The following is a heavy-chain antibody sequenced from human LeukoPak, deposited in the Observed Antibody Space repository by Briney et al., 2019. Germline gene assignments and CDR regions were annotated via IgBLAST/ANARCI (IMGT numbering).Heavy chain of an antibody. CDR3: ARVTVTIRGYYFDY. D-gene: IGHD4-17*01. V-gene: IGHV3-23*01. Sequence: GGSLRLSCVASGFTFSSYGMTWVRQAPGKGPEWVSVISSSAGSTYYADSVKGRFTISRDNSKNTLYLQMNSLRVEDTAVYYCARVTVTIRGYYFDYWGQGTLVTVSS. J-gene: IGHJ4*02. CDR2: ISSSAGST. CDR1: GFTFSSYG.